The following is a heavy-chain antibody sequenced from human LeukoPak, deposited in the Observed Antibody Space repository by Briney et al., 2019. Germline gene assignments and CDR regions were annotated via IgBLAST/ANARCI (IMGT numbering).Heavy chain of an antibody. Sequence: SETLSLTCSVSGYSISSGFYWGWIRQPPGKGLEWIGSIFHSGSTYYNPSLKSRVTISVDTSKNQFSLKLSSVTAAHTAVYYCARAPMIRGDFPFDYWGQGTLVTVSS. CDR2: IFHSGST. V-gene: IGHV4-38-2*02. CDR1: GYSISSGFY. J-gene: IGHJ4*02. CDR3: ARAPMIRGDFPFDY. D-gene: IGHD3-10*01.